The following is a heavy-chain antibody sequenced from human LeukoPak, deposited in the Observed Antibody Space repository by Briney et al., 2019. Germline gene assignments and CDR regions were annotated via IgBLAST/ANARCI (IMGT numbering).Heavy chain of an antibody. CDR2: IYYSGST. J-gene: IGHJ3*02. CDR1: GGSISSSNW. CDR3: ARDQYDFWSGYQNDAFDI. Sequence: SGTLSLTCAVSGGSISSSNWCSWVRQHPGKGLEWIGYIYYSGSTYYNPSLKSRVTISVDTSKNQFSLKLSSVTAADTAVYYCARDQYDFWSGYQNDAFDIWGQGTMVTVSS. D-gene: IGHD3-3*01. V-gene: IGHV4-4*02.